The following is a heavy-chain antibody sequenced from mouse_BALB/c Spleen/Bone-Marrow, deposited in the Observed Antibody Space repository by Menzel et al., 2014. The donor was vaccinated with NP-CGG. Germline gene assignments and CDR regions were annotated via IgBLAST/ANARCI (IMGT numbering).Heavy chain of an antibody. CDR3: TRNWDWYFDV. J-gene: IGHJ1*01. CDR1: GYSFXSYW. D-gene: IGHD4-1*01. CDR2: IYPGNSDT. V-gene: IGHV1-5*01. Sequence: EVQLQQSGTVLTRSGASVKMSCKASGYSFXSYWVHWVKQRPGQGLEWIGAIYPGNSDTTYNQKFKGKAKLTAVTSASTAYMELSSLTNEDSAVYYCTRNWDWYFDVWGAGTTVTVSS.